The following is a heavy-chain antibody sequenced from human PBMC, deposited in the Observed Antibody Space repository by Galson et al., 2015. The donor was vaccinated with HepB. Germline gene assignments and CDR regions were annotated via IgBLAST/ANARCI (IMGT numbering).Heavy chain of an antibody. J-gene: IGHJ4*02. Sequence: ETLSLTCTVSGGSINSYYWSWIRQPPGKGLDWIGYIYYSGSTNYNPSLQSRVTISVDASNNQFSLKLSSVTAADTAVYYCARGRWVTYFDYWGQGTLVTVSS. CDR1: GGSINSYY. CDR2: IYYSGST. V-gene: IGHV4-59*01. CDR3: ARGRWVTYFDY. D-gene: IGHD2-21*02.